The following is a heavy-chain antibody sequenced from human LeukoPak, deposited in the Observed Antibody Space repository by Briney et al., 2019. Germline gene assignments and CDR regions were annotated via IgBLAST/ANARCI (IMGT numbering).Heavy chain of an antibody. V-gene: IGHV3-7*01. CDR2: IKQNGSEK. J-gene: IGHJ4*02. CDR3: ARADSFSWYGQ. CDR1: GFTFSRYW. D-gene: IGHD6-13*01. Sequence: PGGSLRLSCTTSGFTFSRYWMSWLRQAPGKGLEWVANIKQNGSEKYYVDSVEGRFTISRDNAKNTLFLEMNSLRDEDTAVYYCARADSFSWYGQWGQGTLVTVSS.